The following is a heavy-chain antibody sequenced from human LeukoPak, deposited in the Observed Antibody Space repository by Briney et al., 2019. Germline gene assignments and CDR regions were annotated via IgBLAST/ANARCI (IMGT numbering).Heavy chain of an antibody. V-gene: IGHV3-74*03. J-gene: IGHJ4*02. Sequence: GGSLRLSCTASGFTFSGHWIHWVRQPPGMGLVWVSRINERGTDSMYAESVKGRFTISRDNAKNSLYLQMNSLRAEDTAVYYCASGSQGELLLGDYWGQGTLVTVSS. CDR1: GFTFSGHW. CDR2: INERGTDS. CDR3: ASGSQGELLLGDY. D-gene: IGHD3-10*01.